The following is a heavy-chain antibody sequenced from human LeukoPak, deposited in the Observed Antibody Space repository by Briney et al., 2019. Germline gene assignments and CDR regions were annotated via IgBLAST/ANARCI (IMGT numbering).Heavy chain of an antibody. CDR2: MSYDGSNK. V-gene: IGHV3-30*18. D-gene: IGHD3-10*01. CDR3: AKDPGVRGVLEYYFDY. CDR1: GFTFSSYG. J-gene: IGHJ4*02. Sequence: GGSLRLSCAASGFTFSSYGMHWVRQAPGKGLEWVAVMSYDGSNKYYADSVKGRFTISRDNSKNTLYLQMNSLRAEDTAVYYCAKDPGVRGVLEYYFDYWGQGTLVTVSS.